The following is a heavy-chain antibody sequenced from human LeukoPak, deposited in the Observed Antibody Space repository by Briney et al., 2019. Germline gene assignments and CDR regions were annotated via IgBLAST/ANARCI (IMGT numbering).Heavy chain of an antibody. V-gene: IGHV4-34*01. J-gene: IGHJ6*02. CDR1: GGSFSGYY. CDR3: ASGYSSSWYYLAYYYYGMDV. CDR2: INHSGST. Sequence: SETLSLTCAVYGGSFSGYYWSWIRQPPGKGLEWIGEINHSGSTNYNPSLKSRVTISVDTSKNQFSLKLSSVTAADTAVYYCASGYSSSWYYLAYYYYGMDVWGQGTTVTVSS. D-gene: IGHD6-13*01.